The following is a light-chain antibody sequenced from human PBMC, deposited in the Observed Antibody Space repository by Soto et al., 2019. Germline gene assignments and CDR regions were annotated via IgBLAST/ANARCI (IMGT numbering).Light chain of an antibody. CDR1: SSDVGLYNY. V-gene: IGLV2-14*01. CDR3: SSFTTSSTYV. Sequence: QSALTQPASVSGSPGQSIAISCTGTSSDVGLYNYVSWYQQHPDKVPKLIIYDVPNRPSGVSDRFSGSKSGNTASLTISGLQADDEADYYCSSFTTSSTYVFGTGTKLTVL. J-gene: IGLJ1*01. CDR2: DVP.